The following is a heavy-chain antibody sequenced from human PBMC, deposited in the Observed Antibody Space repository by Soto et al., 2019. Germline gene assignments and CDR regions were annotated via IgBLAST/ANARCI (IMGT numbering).Heavy chain of an antibody. Sequence: PGGSLRLSCAGSGFAFTSYWMSWVRQAPGNGLEWVANINPDGTQKWYVDSVKGRFTISRDNAKNSLYLQMNSLRAEDTAMYYCARGPGIPTAGTVDYWGQGTLVTVSS. D-gene: IGHD6-13*01. CDR3: ARGPGIPTAGTVDY. CDR2: INPDGTQK. V-gene: IGHV3-7*01. CDR1: GFAFTSYW. J-gene: IGHJ4*02.